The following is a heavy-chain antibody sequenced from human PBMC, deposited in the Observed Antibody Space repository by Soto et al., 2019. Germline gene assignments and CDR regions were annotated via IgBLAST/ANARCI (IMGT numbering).Heavy chain of an antibody. CDR1: GFTFSSCA. D-gene: IGHD3-3*01. Sequence: QVPLVESGGGVVQPGRSLRLSCAASGFTFSSCAMHWVRQAPGKGLEWVALISYDGSNKYYADSVKGRFTISRDNSKNTLCPQMNSLRAEDTAVYYCARDKRDLRFLEWSYYFDYWGQGTLVTVSS. CDR2: ISYDGSNK. CDR3: ARDKRDLRFLEWSYYFDY. V-gene: IGHV3-30-3*01. J-gene: IGHJ4*02.